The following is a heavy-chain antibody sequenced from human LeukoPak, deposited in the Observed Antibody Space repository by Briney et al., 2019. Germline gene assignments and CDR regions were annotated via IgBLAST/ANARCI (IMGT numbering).Heavy chain of an antibody. CDR3: ARDRSGSGWYDY. Sequence: SETLSLTCAVYGGSFSGYYWSWIRQPPGKGLEWIGEINHSGSTNYNPSLKSRVTISVDTSKNQFSLKLSSVTAADTAVYYCARDRSGSGWYDYWGQGTLVTVSS. CDR1: GGSFSGYY. V-gene: IGHV4-34*01. D-gene: IGHD6-19*01. J-gene: IGHJ4*02. CDR2: INHSGST.